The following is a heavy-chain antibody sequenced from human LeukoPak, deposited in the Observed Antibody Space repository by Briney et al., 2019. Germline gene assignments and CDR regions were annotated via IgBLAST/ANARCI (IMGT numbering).Heavy chain of an antibody. J-gene: IGHJ4*02. CDR2: SRNKANSYTT. D-gene: IGHD1-26*01. CDR3: TRTGVVGTTHFDY. Sequence: GGSLRLSCAASGFTFSDHYMDWVRQAPGRGLEWVGRSRNKANSYTTEYAASVEGRSTISRDVSKNSLHLQMNSLKTEDTAVYYCTRTGVVGTTHFDYWGQGTLVTVSS. V-gene: IGHV3-72*01. CDR1: GFTFSDHY.